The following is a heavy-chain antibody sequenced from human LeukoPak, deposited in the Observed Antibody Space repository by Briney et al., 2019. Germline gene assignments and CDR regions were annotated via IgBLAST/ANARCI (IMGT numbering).Heavy chain of an antibody. CDR3: AKDGAPYYYDSSGIYFDY. J-gene: IGHJ4*02. V-gene: IGHV3-9*01. CDR2: ISWSSGSI. Sequence: GGSLRLSCAASGFTFDDYAMHWVRQAPGKGLEWVSGISWSSGSIGYADSVKGRFTISRDNAKNSLYLQMNSLRAEDTAVYYCAKDGAPYYYDSSGIYFDYWGQGTLVTVSS. CDR1: GFTFDDYA. D-gene: IGHD3-22*01.